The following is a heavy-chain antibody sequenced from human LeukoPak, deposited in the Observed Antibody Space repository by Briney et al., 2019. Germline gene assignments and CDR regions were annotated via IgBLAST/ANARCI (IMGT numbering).Heavy chain of an antibody. CDR1: GFTLSDYY. J-gene: IGHJ4*02. CDR3: ARDGYYDFWSGYYIDY. CDR2: ISSSGSTI. Sequence: PGGSLRLSCAASGFTLSDYYMNWVRQAPGEGLEWVSYISSSGSTIYYADSVKGRFTISRDNAKNSLYLQMNSLRAEDTAVYYCARDGYYDFWSGYYIDYWGQGTLVTVSS. D-gene: IGHD3-3*01. V-gene: IGHV3-11*04.